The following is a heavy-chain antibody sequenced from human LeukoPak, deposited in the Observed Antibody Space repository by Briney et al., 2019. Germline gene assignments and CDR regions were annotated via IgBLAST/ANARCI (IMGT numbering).Heavy chain of an antibody. CDR3: AKAASLIAAAAVAFDY. V-gene: IGHV3-23*01. Sequence: GGSLRLSCAASGFTFSSYAMSWVRQAPGKGLEWVSAISGTGGSTYYADSVKGRFTISRDNSKNTLYPQMNSLRAEDTAVYYCAKAASLIAAAAVAFDYWSQGTLVTVSS. D-gene: IGHD6-13*01. CDR1: GFTFSSYA. J-gene: IGHJ4*02. CDR2: ISGTGGST.